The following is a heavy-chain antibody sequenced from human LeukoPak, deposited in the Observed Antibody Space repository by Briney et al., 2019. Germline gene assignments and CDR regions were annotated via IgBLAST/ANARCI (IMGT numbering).Heavy chain of an antibody. J-gene: IGHJ4*02. CDR3: ARDHFGQAGNYGRYFDY. Sequence: SVKVSCKASGGTFSSYAISWVRQAPGQGLEWMGRIIPIFGTANYAQKFQGRVTITTDESTSTAYMELSSLRSEDTAVYYRARDHFGQAGNYGRYFDYWGQGTLVTVSS. D-gene: IGHD4-11*01. CDR2: IIPIFGTA. V-gene: IGHV1-69*05. CDR1: GGTFSSYA.